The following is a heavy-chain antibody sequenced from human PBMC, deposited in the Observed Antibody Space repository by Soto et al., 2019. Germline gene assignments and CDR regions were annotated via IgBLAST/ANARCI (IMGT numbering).Heavy chain of an antibody. CDR1: GLTFSSYW. CDR2: INSDGSST. Sequence: XXSLRLSFAASGLTFSSYWMHWVRQAPGKGLVWVSRINSDGSSTSYADFVKGRFTISRDNAKNTLYLQMNSLRSEDTAVYYCARGDIVLVPAAPVWGQGTLVTVSS. J-gene: IGHJ4*02. V-gene: IGHV3-74*01. CDR3: ARGDIVLVPAAPV. D-gene: IGHD2-2*01.